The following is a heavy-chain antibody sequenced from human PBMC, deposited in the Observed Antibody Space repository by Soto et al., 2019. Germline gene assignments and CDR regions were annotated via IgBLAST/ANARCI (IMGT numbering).Heavy chain of an antibody. J-gene: IGHJ4*02. Sequence: PXAALKISCKGYGYNFTTFWIGWVRQMPGKGLEWMGIIYPGDSDTKYSPDVEGQVTISAERSTNTAYLQWRSLRASDTAMYYCARSGFPGAIYFDSWGLGTLVTVSS. CDR2: IYPGDSDT. CDR1: GYNFTTFW. CDR3: ARSGFPGAIYFDS. V-gene: IGHV5-51*01.